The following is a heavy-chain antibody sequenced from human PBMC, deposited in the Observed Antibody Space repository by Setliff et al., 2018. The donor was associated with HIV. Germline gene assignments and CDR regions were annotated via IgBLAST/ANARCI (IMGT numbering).Heavy chain of an antibody. J-gene: IGHJ6*02. V-gene: IGHV4-38-2*01. CDR3: AAGGPAVAYAVDV. D-gene: IGHD5-12*01. Sequence: LSLTCAVSGYSIRSGYYWGWIRQSPGKGLEWIGTMFRTGTSYYNPSLTSRVTISQNTSKNQFSLELTSVTAADTAVYYCAAGGPAVAYAVDVWGQGTTVTVSS. CDR2: MFRTGTS. CDR1: GYSIRSGYY.